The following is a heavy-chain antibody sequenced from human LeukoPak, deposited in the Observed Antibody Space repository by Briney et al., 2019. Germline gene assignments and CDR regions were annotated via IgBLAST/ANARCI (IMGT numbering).Heavy chain of an antibody. D-gene: IGHD3-22*01. Sequence: GGSLRLSCVASGFTFSDYYMSWIRQAPGKGLEWLSYISSSSNTIYYAESVKGRFTISRDNTKNSLYLQMDNLRDEDTAMYYCVRGLHLSQSRGYPLFHQWGQGTLVTVSP. CDR3: VRGLHLSQSRGYPLFHQ. V-gene: IGHV3-11*01. J-gene: IGHJ1*01. CDR1: GFTFSDYY. CDR2: ISSSSNTI.